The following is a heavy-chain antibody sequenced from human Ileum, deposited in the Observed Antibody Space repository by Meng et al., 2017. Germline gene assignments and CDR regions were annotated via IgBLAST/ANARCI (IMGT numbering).Heavy chain of an antibody. D-gene: IGHD6-13*01. CDR3: ARDHYNISWFKY. J-gene: IGHJ4*02. CDR2: MSYSRST. Sequence: QLQLQESGPGLVKPSATLSLPCTVSGGSISSSIYYWGWIRQPPGKGLEWIGTMSYSRSTYYNPSLKSRVTISVDTSKNQFSLKLTSVTAADTAVYYCARDHYNISWFKYWGQGALVTVSS. CDR1: GGSISSSIYY. V-gene: IGHV4-39*07.